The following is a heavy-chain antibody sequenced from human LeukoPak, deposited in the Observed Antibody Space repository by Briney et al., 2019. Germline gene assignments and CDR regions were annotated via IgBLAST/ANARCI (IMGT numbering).Heavy chain of an antibody. D-gene: IGHD3-3*01. J-gene: IGHJ4*02. Sequence: PGGSLRLSCAASGFTFSGSAMHWVRQASGKGLEWVGRIRSKANSYATAYAASVKGRFTISRDDSKNTAYLQMNSLKTEDTAVYYCTRAAYYDFWSGYSDWGQGTLVTVSS. CDR2: IRSKANSYAT. V-gene: IGHV3-73*01. CDR1: GFTFSGSA. CDR3: TRAAYYDFWSGYSD.